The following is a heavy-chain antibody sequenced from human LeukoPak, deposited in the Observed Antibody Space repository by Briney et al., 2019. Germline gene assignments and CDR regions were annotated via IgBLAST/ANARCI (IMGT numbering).Heavy chain of an antibody. CDR2: ISAYNGNT. CDR1: GYTFTSYG. CDR3: ARDLTTFYYDTSGLGPFDI. Sequence: GASVKVSCKASGYTFTSYGISWVRQAPGQGLEWMAWISAYNGNTNYAQKLQGRVTVTTDTSTSTAYMELGSLRSDDTAVYYCARDLTTFYYDTSGLGPFDIWGQGTMVTVSS. V-gene: IGHV1-18*01. J-gene: IGHJ3*02. D-gene: IGHD3-22*01.